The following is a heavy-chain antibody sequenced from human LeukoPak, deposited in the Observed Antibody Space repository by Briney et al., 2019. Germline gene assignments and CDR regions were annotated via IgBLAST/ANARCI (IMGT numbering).Heavy chain of an antibody. CDR3: AANHPFDP. Sequence: PGGSLRLSCAASGFTFSSYAMSWVRQAPGKGLECVAVLYSGGTTYYADSVKGRFTISRDNSKNTLFLQMNSLRAEDTAMYYCAANHPFDPWGQGTLVTVSS. D-gene: IGHD1-14*01. CDR1: GFTFSSYA. J-gene: IGHJ5*02. V-gene: IGHV3-66*01. CDR2: LYSGGTT.